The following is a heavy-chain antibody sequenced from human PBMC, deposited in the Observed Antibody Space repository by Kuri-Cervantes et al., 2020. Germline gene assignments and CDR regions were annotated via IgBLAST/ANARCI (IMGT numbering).Heavy chain of an antibody. CDR2: IYYSGST. Sequence: SETLSLTCTVSGGSISSSSYYWGWIRQPPGKGLEWIGYIYYSGSTNYNPSLKSRVTISVDTSKNQFSLKLSSVTAADTAVYYCARDGDLDAFDIWGQGTMVTVSS. J-gene: IGHJ3*02. V-gene: IGHV4-61*01. D-gene: IGHD3-10*01. CDR1: GGSISSSSYY. CDR3: ARDGDLDAFDI.